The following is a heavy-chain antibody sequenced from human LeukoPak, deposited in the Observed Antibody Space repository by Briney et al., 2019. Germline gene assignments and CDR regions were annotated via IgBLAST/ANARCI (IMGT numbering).Heavy chain of an antibody. D-gene: IGHD4-17*01. V-gene: IGHV3-74*01. CDR3: VRDRTTVTLFDS. Sequence: GGSLRLSCAASGFTFSSYNMNWVRQAPGKGLVWVSRVSADGNIISYADSVKGRFTISRGNAKNTVYLQMSSLRAEDTAVYYCVRDRTTVTLFDSWGQGTLVTVSS. CDR1: GFTFSSYN. CDR2: VSADGNII. J-gene: IGHJ4*02.